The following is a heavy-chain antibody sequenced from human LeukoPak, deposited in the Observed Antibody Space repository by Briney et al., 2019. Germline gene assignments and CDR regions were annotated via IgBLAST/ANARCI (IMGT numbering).Heavy chain of an antibody. J-gene: IGHJ4*02. V-gene: IGHV3-53*01. Sequence: GGSLRLSCAASGFTVSSNYMSWVRQAPGKGLEWVSVIYSGGSTYYADSVKGRFTISRDNSKNTLYLQMNSLRAEDTAVYYCARATYGDYDEYYFDYWGQGALVTVSS. D-gene: IGHD4-17*01. CDR1: GFTVSSNY. CDR2: IYSGGST. CDR3: ARATYGDYDEYYFDY.